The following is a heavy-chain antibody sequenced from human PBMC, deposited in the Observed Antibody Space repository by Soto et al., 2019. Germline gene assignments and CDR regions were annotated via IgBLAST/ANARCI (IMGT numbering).Heavy chain of an antibody. CDR3: AKKYYCCSGSYVFSFAY. D-gene: IGHD3-10*01. Sequence: EVQLLESGGGSVQPGGSLRLSCAASGFTFSNYAMNWVRQAPGKGLEWVSTMSGTGGTKYYADAVKGRFTISRDNSKNTRDLQMNSLRVEDTAVYYCAKKYYCCSGSYVFSFAYWGQGTLVTVSS. J-gene: IGHJ4*02. CDR1: GFTFSNYA. V-gene: IGHV3-23*01. CDR2: MSGTGGTK.